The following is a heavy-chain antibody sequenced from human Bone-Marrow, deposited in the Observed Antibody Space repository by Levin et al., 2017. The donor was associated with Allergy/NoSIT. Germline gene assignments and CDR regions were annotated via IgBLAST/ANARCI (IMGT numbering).Heavy chain of an antibody. CDR1: DYTFTNYG. Sequence: GGSLRLSCKASDYTFTNYGVSWLRQAPGQGLEWMGWISAYNGNTDSAQKFQGRVTMTTDTSTRTAYIEVRSLRSDDTAVYYCARGSGAAAADAFDLWGQGTMVTVSS. J-gene: IGHJ3*01. V-gene: IGHV1-18*01. D-gene: IGHD7-27*01. CDR2: ISAYNGNT. CDR3: ARGSGAAAADAFDL.